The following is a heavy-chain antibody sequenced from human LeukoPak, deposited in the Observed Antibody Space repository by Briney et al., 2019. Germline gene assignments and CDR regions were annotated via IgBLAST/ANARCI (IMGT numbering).Heavy chain of an antibody. Sequence: GGSLRLSCAASGFTFSNAWMSWVRQAPGKGLEWVGRIKSKTDGGTTDYAATVKGRFTISRDDSKNTLCLHMNGLKTEDTAVYYWTTEGRCSYGLNPGVFDYWGQGTMVTVSS. CDR2: IKSKTDGGTT. D-gene: IGHD5-18*01. CDR1: GFTFSNAW. CDR3: TTEGRCSYGLNPGVFDY. V-gene: IGHV3-15*01. J-gene: IGHJ4*02.